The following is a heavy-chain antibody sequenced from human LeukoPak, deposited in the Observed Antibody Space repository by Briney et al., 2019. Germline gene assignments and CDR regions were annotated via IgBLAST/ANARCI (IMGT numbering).Heavy chain of an antibody. Sequence: GASVNVSYKASGYSFTIYGVTWVRQAPGQGREWMGWISPYNGNTTYAQKFQGRVTMTTDTSTTTAYMDVRSLRFHDTAVYYCARMCRGVIWNTWFDFWGQGTRVTVSS. CDR2: ISPYNGNT. V-gene: IGHV1-18*01. CDR1: GYSFTIYG. D-gene: IGHD3-10*01. J-gene: IGHJ5*01. CDR3: ARMCRGVIWNTWFDF.